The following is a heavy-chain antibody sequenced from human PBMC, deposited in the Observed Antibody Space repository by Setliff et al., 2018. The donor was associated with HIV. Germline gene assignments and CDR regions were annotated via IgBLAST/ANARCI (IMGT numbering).Heavy chain of an antibody. CDR3: TRRFEKWLAFDY. CDR1: GGSISSFSYY. Sequence: NPSETLSLTCTVSGGSISSFSYYWAWIRQSPGKGLEWIGNVYHSGGTDYNPSLRSRVTISVDTSTNQFSLNLASVTAADTAVYYCTRRFEKWLAFDYWGQGTLVTVSS. V-gene: IGHV4-39*01. CDR2: VYHSGGT. J-gene: IGHJ4*02. D-gene: IGHD6-19*01.